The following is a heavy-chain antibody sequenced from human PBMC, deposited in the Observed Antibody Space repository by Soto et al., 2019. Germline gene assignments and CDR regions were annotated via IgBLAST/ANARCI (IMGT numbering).Heavy chain of an antibody. Sequence: PSETLSLTCAFYVGSFSGYYWGCIRHPPGKWLEWIGEINHSGSTNYNPSLKSRVTISVDTSKNQFSLKLSSVTAADTAVYYCARQSYRFLEWFHEYRGMELWGQGTTVIVSS. CDR2: INHSGST. CDR1: VGSFSGYY. CDR3: ARQSYRFLEWFHEYRGMEL. D-gene: IGHD3-3*01. V-gene: IGHV4-34*01. J-gene: IGHJ6*01.